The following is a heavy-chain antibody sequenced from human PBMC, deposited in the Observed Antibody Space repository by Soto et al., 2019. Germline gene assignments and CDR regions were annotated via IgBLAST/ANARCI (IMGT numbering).Heavy chain of an antibody. J-gene: IGHJ3*02. V-gene: IGHV3-23*01. CDR3: AKAVGSGSYYAFDI. CDR1: GFTFSSYA. D-gene: IGHD3-10*01. CDR2: ISGSGGST. Sequence: EVQLLESGGGLVQPGGSLRLSCAASGFTFSSYAMSWVRQAPGKGLEWVSAISGSGGSTYYADSVKGRFTISRDNSKNTLYLKMNSMRAEDTAVDYCAKAVGSGSYYAFDIWGQGTMVTVSS.